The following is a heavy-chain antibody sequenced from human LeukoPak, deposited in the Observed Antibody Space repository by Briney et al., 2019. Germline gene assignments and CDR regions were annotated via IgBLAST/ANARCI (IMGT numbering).Heavy chain of an antibody. CDR2: IHYSGST. Sequence: PGGSLRLSCAASGFTFSDYYMSWIRQPPGKGLEWVGGIHYSGSTYYSPSLKSRVTISLDTSKSQFSLRLNPVTAADTSVYFCVRTYRIGWSTGVFDFWGQGTMVSVSS. CDR3: VRTYRIGWSTGVFDF. D-gene: IGHD6-19*01. V-gene: IGHV4-34*01. CDR1: GFTFSDYY. J-gene: IGHJ3*01.